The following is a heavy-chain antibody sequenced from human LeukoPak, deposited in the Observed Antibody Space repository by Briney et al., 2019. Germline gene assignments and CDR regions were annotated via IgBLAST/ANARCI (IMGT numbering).Heavy chain of an antibody. J-gene: IGHJ3*02. CDR2: IYYSGST. CDR1: GGSISSYN. V-gene: IGHV4-59*01. D-gene: IGHD6-19*01. Sequence: SKTLSLTCTVSGGSISSYNWSWIRQPPGKGLEWIGYIYYSGSTNYNPSLKSRVTISVDTSKNQFSLKLSSVTAADTAVYYCARDQSSGSRKVAFDIWGQGTMVTVSS. CDR3: ARDQSSGSRKVAFDI.